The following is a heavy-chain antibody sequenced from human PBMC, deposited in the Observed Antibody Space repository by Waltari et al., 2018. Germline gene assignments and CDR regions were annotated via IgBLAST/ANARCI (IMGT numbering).Heavy chain of an antibody. Sequence: QVQLVESGGGVVPPGRSVRLSCAVSGFSVSTYGMHWVRQSAGKGLEWVAFIQYDESTIHYADSVRGRFTVSRDTSKNMVALQMNSLTVEDSSIYFCAREVSRYFIHAFDIRGQGTMVIVSS. CDR2: IQYDESTI. V-gene: IGHV3-33*01. CDR3: AREVSRYFIHAFDI. J-gene: IGHJ3*02. D-gene: IGHD2-2*01. CDR1: GFSVSTYG.